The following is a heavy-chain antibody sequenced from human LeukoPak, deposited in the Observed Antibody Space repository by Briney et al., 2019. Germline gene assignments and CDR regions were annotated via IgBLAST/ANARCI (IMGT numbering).Heavy chain of an antibody. V-gene: IGHV3-30*18. Sequence: PGGSLRLSCAASGFTFISYCMHWVRQAPGKGLEWVADISYDGSNKYYADSEKRRSIFSRDNSKNTLYLQMNSLRAEDTAVYSCAKDLGAYCGGDCYSQWGDAFDMWGQGTMVSVSS. CDR3: AKDLGAYCGGDCYSQWGDAFDM. CDR2: ISYDGSNK. CDR1: GFTFISYC. D-gene: IGHD2-21*02. J-gene: IGHJ3*02.